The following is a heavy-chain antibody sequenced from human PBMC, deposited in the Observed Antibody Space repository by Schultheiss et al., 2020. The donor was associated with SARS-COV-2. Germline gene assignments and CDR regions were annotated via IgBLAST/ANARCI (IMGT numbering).Heavy chain of an antibody. CDR3: ATDPYYYDSSGLSDY. D-gene: IGHD3-22*01. CDR2: IKQDGSEK. V-gene: IGHV3-7*02. CDR1: GFTLSSYE. J-gene: IGHJ4*02. Sequence: GGSLRLSCAASGFTLSSYEMNWVRQAPGKGLEWLANIKQDGSEKYYVDSVKGRFTISRDNSKNTLYLQMNSLRAEDTAVYYCATDPYYYDSSGLSDYWGQGTLVTVSS.